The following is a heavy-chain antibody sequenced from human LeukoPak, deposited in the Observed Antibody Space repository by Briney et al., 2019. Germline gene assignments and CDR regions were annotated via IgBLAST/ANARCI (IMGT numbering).Heavy chain of an antibody. D-gene: IGHD1-26*01. CDR1: GFTVSSNY. V-gene: IGHV3-53*04. J-gene: IGHJ6*02. CDR2: IYSGGST. Sequence: PGGSLRLSCAASGFTVSSNYMSWVRQAPGKGLEWVSVIYSGGSTYYADSVKGRFTISRHNSKNTQYLQMNSLRAEDTAVYYCVGLGSGSYYYYGMDVWGQGTTVTVSS. CDR3: VGLGSGSYYYYGMDV.